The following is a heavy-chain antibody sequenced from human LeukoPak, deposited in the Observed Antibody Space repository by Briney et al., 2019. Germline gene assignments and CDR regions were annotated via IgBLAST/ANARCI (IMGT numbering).Heavy chain of an antibody. D-gene: IGHD2-15*01. V-gene: IGHV3-66*02. CDR1: GFTVSSNY. Sequence: GGSLRLSCAASGFTVSSNYMSWVRQAPGKGLEWVSVIYSGGSTYYTDSVKGRFTISRDNSKNTLYLQMNSLRAEDTAVYYCARTEYGSGSNCYSLDYWGQGTLVTVSS. J-gene: IGHJ4*02. CDR3: ARTEYGSGSNCYSLDY. CDR2: IYSGGST.